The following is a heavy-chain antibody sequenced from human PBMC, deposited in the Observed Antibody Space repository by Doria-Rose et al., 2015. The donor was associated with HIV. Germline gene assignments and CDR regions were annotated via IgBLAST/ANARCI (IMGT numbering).Heavy chain of an antibody. D-gene: IGHD6-13*01. Sequence: QVQLVQSGPVLVKPTETLTLTCTVSGVSLSNPGMGVSWIRQPPGKALEWLANIFSDDERSYKTSLKSRLTISRGTSKSQVVLTMTGMDPVDTATYYCARIKSSRWYHKYYFDFWGQGTLVIVSA. CDR1: GVSLSNPGMG. CDR3: ARIKSSRWYHKYYFDF. J-gene: IGHJ4*02. V-gene: IGHV2-26*01. CDR2: IFSDDER.